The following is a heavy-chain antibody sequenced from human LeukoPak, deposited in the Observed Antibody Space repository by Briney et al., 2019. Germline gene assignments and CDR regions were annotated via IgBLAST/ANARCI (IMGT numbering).Heavy chain of an antibody. J-gene: IGHJ6*03. CDR1: GGSISNKY. CDR2: IYTSGST. CDR3: ARDSPNITMVRGVRWYYYYYMDL. D-gene: IGHD3-10*01. Sequence: SETLSLTCTVSGGSISNKYWSWIRQPPGKGLEWIGRIYTSGSTNYNPSLKSRVTISVDTSKNQFSLKLSSVTAADTAVYYCARDSPNITMVRGVRWYYYYYMDLWGKGTTVTISS. V-gene: IGHV4-4*08.